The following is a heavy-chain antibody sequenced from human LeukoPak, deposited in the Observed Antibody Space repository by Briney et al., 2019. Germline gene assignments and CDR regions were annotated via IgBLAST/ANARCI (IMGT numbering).Heavy chain of an antibody. J-gene: IGHJ4*02. V-gene: IGHV3-7*01. D-gene: IGHD3-10*01. Sequence: GGSLRLSYAASGFTFSSYWMSWVRQAPGKGLEWVANIKQDGSEKYYVDSVKGRFTISRDNAKNSLYLQMNSLRAEDTPVYYCARDNVNYYGSGSYYDYWGQGTLVTVPS. CDR1: GFTFSSYW. CDR2: IKQDGSEK. CDR3: ARDNVNYYGSGSYYDY.